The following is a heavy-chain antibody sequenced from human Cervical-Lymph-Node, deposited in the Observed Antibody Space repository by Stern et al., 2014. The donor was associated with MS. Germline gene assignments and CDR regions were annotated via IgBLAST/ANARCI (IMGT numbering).Heavy chain of an antibody. J-gene: IGHJ4*02. D-gene: IGHD5-24*01. CDR3: ASGGMATIGWLDY. Sequence: EVQLVQSGGGLVQPGGSLRLSCAASGFTVSPNYMSWARQAPGTGLEWVSVIYSGGRTYYADSVKGRFTISRHNSKHTLYLQMNSLRPEDTAVYYCASGGMATIGWLDYWGQGTLVTVSS. CDR1: GFTVSPNY. CDR2: IYSGGRT. V-gene: IGHV3-53*04.